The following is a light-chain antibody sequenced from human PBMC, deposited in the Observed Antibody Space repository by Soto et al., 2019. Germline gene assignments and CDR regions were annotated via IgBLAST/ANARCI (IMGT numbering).Light chain of an antibody. Sequence: IQMTQFRSSLSASLEDRVTITCGGSQRISTDLNWYEQKPGNVPKLLIYAASNLQGGVPSRFSGSGSGTDFTLTISSLQPEDFATYYCQQTHTTFTFGGGAKVDIK. V-gene: IGKV1-39*01. J-gene: IGKJ4*01. CDR2: AAS. CDR1: QRISTD. CDR3: QQTHTTFT.